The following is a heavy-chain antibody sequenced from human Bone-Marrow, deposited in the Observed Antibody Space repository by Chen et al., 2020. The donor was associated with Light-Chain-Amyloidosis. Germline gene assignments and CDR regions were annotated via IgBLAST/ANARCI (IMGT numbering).Heavy chain of an antibody. D-gene: IGHD3-16*01. V-gene: IGHV3-7*01. Sequence: EVQLVESGGGWVQPGGSLRPSGAASGFPFSSYWMSWVRQAPGKGLEWVANIKQDGSEKYYVDSVKGRFTISRDNAKNSLYLQMNSLRAEDTAVYYCARVERGYYFDYWGQGTLVTVSS. CDR1: GFPFSSYW. CDR3: ARVERGYYFDY. J-gene: IGHJ4*02. CDR2: IKQDGSEK.